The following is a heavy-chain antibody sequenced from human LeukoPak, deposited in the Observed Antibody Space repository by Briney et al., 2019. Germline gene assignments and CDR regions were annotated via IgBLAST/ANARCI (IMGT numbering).Heavy chain of an antibody. CDR2: IGRDGSER. CDR3: ATPKQNGNSGSRWYHDL. J-gene: IGHJ2*01. D-gene: IGHD4-23*01. Sequence: GWSLRLSRIASGFTFSSYSMTWVRQAPGKGLEWLANIGRDGSERYYVDSVKGRFTISRDNARNSLYLQMNSLRAEDTAVYYCATPKQNGNSGSRWYHDLWGRGTMVTVSS. CDR1: GFTFSSYS. V-gene: IGHV3-7*01.